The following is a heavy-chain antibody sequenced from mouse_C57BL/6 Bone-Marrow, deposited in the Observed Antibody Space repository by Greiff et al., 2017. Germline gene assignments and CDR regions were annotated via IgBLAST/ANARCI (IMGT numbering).Heavy chain of an antibody. J-gene: IGHJ2*01. CDR2: IWSGGST. V-gene: IGHV2-2*01. D-gene: IGHD2-4*01. Sequence: QVQLKQSGPGLVQPSQSLSITCTVSGFSLTSYGVHWVRPSPGKGLEWLGVIWSGGSTDYNAAFISRLSISKDNSKSQVFFKMNSLQADDTAIYXCARKGDYAFYFDYWGQGTTLTVSS. CDR1: GFSLTSYG. CDR3: ARKGDYAFYFDY.